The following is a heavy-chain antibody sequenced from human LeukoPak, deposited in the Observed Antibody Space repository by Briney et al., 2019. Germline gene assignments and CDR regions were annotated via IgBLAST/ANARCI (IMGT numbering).Heavy chain of an antibody. CDR1: GFTFSSYA. J-gene: IGHJ6*02. V-gene: IGHV3-64*01. CDR3: ARDSLTLSLNGMDV. D-gene: IGHD1-14*01. Sequence: GGSLRLSCAASGFTFSSYAMHWVRQAPGKGLEYVSAISSNGSSTYCANSAKGRFTISRDNSKNTLYLQMGSLRAEDMAVYYCARDSLTLSLNGMDVWGQGTTVTVSS. CDR2: ISSNGSST.